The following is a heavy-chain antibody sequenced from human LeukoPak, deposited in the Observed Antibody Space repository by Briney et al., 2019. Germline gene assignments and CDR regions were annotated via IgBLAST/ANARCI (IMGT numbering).Heavy chain of an antibody. V-gene: IGHV3-74*01. CDR1: GFTFSNYW. Sequence: GGSLRLSCAASGFTFSNYWMHWVRQDPGKGLVWVSFINPDGSTTNYADSVKGRFTISRDNAKNALYLQMNSLRAEDTAVYYCAKDLHYGSADYWGQGTLITVSS. D-gene: IGHD3-10*01. J-gene: IGHJ4*02. CDR2: INPDGSTT. CDR3: AKDLHYGSADY.